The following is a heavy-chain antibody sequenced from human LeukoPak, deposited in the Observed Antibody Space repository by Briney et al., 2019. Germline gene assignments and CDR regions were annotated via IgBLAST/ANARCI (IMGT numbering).Heavy chain of an antibody. J-gene: IGHJ4*02. CDR1: GFTFSSYA. V-gene: IGHV3-64*01. CDR2: ISSNGGST. Sequence: PGGSLRLSCAASGFTFSSYAMHWVRQAPGKGLEYVSAISSNGGSTYYANSVKGRFTISRDNSKNTLYLQMGSLRAEDMAVYYCASSFDSSGYYAPHYWGQGTLVTVSS. CDR3: ASSFDSSGYYAPHY. D-gene: IGHD3-22*01.